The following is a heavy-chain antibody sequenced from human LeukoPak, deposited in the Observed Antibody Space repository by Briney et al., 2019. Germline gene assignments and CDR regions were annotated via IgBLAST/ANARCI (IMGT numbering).Heavy chain of an antibody. CDR1: GFTFSSYA. Sequence: GGSLRLSCAASGFTFSSYAMSWVRQAPVKVLEWVSAISGSGGSTYYADSVKGRFTISRDNSKNTLYLQMNSLRAEDTAVYYCAKTPLVGPTVDYWGQGTLVTVSS. J-gene: IGHJ4*02. V-gene: IGHV3-23*01. D-gene: IGHD1-26*01. CDR3: AKTPLVGPTVDY. CDR2: ISGSGGST.